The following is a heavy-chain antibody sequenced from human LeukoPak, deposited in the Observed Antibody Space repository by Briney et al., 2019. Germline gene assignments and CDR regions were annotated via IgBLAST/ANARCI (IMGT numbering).Heavy chain of an antibody. V-gene: IGHV1-18*01. CDR3: GRDRPTTATTEGGCFYP. Sequence: EASVKVSCTASGYXFSTYGIRWVRQAPGKGLAWVGWISADKGNTNYAQQLQGRCTMTTDTSTSTAYTELRSLRADDTAVYYCGRDRPTTATTEGGCFYPWGQGTQGTVSP. D-gene: IGHD4-17*01. CDR2: ISADKGNT. CDR1: GYXFSTYG. J-gene: IGHJ5*02.